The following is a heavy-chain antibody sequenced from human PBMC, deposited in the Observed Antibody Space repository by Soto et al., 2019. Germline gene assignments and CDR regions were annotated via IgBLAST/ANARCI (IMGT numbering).Heavy chain of an antibody. D-gene: IGHD3-10*01. J-gene: IGHJ4*02. CDR2: VNPNNGDT. Sequence: QVQLVQSGAELKKPGASVKVSCKASGYTFSNYDMNWVRQATGQGPEWIGWVNPNNGDTGYAQKFQGRVTLTTDISTTPAYMELTSLRSEDTAIYYWAKVSRKGSAIDFDYGGQGTLITVSS. CDR1: GYTFSNYD. CDR3: AKVSRKGSAIDFDY. V-gene: IGHV1-8*01.